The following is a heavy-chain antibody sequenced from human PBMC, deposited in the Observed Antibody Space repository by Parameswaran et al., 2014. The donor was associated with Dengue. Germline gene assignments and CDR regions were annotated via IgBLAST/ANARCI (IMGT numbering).Heavy chain of an antibody. D-gene: IGHD1-26*01. CDR1: GGSISSYY. V-gene: IGHV4-59*01. J-gene: IGHJ4*02. CDR2: IYYSGST. CDR3: ARVEGGSYPDY. Sequence: AGGSLRLSCTVSGGSISSYYWSWIRQPPGKGLEWIGYIYYSGSTNYNPSLKSRVTISVDTSKNQFSLKLSSVTAADTAVYYCARVEGGSYPDYWGQGTLVTVSS.